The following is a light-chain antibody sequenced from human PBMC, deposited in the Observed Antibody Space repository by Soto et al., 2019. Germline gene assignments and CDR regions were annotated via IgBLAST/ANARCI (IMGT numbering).Light chain of an antibody. V-gene: IGLV2-11*01. CDR2: DVS. CDR1: SSDVCGYNY. Sequence: QSALTQPRSVSGSPGQSVTISCTGTSSDVCGYNYVSWYQQHPGKAPKLMIYDVSKRPSGVRDRFSGSKSGNTAALTNSGLQAEDEADYYCCSYAGRYTWVFGTGTKLTVL. CDR3: CSYAGRYTWV. J-gene: IGLJ1*01.